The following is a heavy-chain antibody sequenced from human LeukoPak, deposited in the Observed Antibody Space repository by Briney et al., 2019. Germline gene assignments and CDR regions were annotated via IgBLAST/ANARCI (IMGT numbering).Heavy chain of an antibody. V-gene: IGHV4-34*01. J-gene: IGHJ4*02. D-gene: IGHD4-17*01. CDR1: GESFSGYY. Sequence: SETLSLTCAVYGESFSGYYWSWIRQPPGKGLEWIGEINHRGRTNYNPSLKSRVTISVDTSKSQFSLNLSSVTAADTSVYYCARVDYGDYSKAFDHWGQGTLVTVSS. CDR3: ARVDYGDYSKAFDH. CDR2: INHRGRT.